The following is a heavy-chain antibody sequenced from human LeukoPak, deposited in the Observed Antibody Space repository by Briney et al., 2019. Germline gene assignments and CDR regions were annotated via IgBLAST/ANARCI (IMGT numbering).Heavy chain of an antibody. Sequence: GGSLRLSCEASGFTFSDYGMYWVRQAPGKGLEWVAVISYDGSNKYYADSVKGRFTISRDNSKNTLYLQMNSLRAEDTAVYYCARRRYYDLDYWGQGTLVTVSS. CDR3: ARRRYYDLDY. CDR2: ISYDGSNK. J-gene: IGHJ4*02. CDR1: GFTFSDYG. D-gene: IGHD3/OR15-3a*01. V-gene: IGHV3-30*03.